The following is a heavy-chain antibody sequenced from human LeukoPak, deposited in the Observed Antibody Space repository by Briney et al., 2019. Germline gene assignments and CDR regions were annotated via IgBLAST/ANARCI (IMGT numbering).Heavy chain of an antibody. J-gene: IGHJ6*02. CDR2: ISACNGNT. V-gene: IGHV1-18*01. CDR1: GYTFTSYG. D-gene: IGHD6-6*01. Sequence: WASGKVSCKASGYTFTSYGISWVRQAPGQGREWMGWISACNGNTNYAQKLQGRVTMTTDTSTSTAYMELRSLRSDDTAVYYCAREPYSSLRSDGMDVWGQGNTVTVSS. CDR3: AREPYSSLRSDGMDV.